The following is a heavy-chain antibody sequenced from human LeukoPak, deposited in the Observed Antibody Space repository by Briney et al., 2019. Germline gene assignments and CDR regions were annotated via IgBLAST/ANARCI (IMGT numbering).Heavy chain of an antibody. D-gene: IGHD6-19*01. J-gene: IGHJ4*02. Sequence: SETLSLTCTVSGDSISSSSYYWGWIRQPPGRGLEWIGSIYYSGGTYYNASRKSRVTISVDTSKNQFSVKRSSVTAADTAVYYCARAGSSGWYVDYWGQGTLVTVSS. V-gene: IGHV4-39*01. CDR1: GDSISSSSYY. CDR2: IYYSGGT. CDR3: ARAGSSGWYVDY.